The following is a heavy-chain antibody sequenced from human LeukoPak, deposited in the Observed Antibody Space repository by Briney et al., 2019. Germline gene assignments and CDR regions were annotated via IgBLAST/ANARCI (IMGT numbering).Heavy chain of an antibody. J-gene: IGHJ4*02. CDR2: ISAYNGNT. CDR1: GYTFTSYG. V-gene: IGHV1-18*01. CDR3: ARGGATVVRNLCYFDY. D-gene: IGHD4-23*01. Sequence: ASVKVSCKASGYTFTSYGISWVRQAPGQGLEWMGWISAYNGNTNYAQKLQGRVTMTTDTSTSTACMELRSLRSDDTAVYYCARGGATVVRNLCYFDYWGQGTLVTVSS.